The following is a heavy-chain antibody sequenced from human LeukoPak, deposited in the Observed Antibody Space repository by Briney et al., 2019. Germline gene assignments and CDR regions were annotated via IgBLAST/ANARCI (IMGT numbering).Heavy chain of an antibody. J-gene: IGHJ3*01. V-gene: IGHV3-11*01. Sequence: GGSLRLSCAASGFTFSDYYMSWIRQAPGKGLEWVSYISSSGRNMYYADSVKGRFTISRDNAKNSLYLQMNSLRAEDTAVYYCARLITYYNILTGYYPGAFDVWGQGTMVTVSS. CDR2: ISSSGRNM. CDR3: ARLITYYNILTGYYPGAFDV. CDR1: GFTFSDYY. D-gene: IGHD3-9*01.